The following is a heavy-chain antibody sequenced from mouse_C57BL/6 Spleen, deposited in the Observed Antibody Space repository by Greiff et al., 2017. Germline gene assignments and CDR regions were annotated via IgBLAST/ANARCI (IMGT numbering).Heavy chain of an antibody. J-gene: IGHJ4*01. CDR3: ASGGLSYAMDY. Sequence: QVHVKQSGPELVKPGASVKISCKASGYAFSSSWMNWVKQRPGKGLEWIGRIYPGDGDTNYNGKFKGKATLTADKSSSTAYMQLSSLTSEDSAVYFCASGGLSYAMDYWGQGTSVTVSS. CDR2: IYPGDGDT. V-gene: IGHV1-82*01. CDR1: GYAFSSSW. D-gene: IGHD6-5*01.